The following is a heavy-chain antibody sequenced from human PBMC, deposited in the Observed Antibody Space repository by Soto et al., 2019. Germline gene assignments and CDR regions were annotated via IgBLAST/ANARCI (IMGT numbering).Heavy chain of an antibody. CDR1: GFSFSSYA. CDR2: ISYDGTNE. V-gene: IGHV3-30*03. J-gene: IGHJ4*02. CDR3: ARDGEAIQWLRFFDY. D-gene: IGHD6-19*01. Sequence: QVQLVESGGGVVQPGRSLRLSCAASGFSFSSYAMHWVRQAPGKGLEYMAIISYDGTNEYYADSVKGRFTISRDNSKNTLYLQMDSLRPDDTAVYYCARDGEAIQWLRFFDYWGQGTLVTVSS.